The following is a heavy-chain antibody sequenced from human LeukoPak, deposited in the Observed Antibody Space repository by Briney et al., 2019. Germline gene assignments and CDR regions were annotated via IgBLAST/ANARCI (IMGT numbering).Heavy chain of an antibody. CDR1: GFTFSSYG. Sequence: GGSLRLSCAASGFTFSSYGMSRVRQAPGKGLEWVSAISGSGGSTYYADSVKGRFTISRDNAKNSLYLQMNSLRAEDTAVYYCAELGITMIGGVWGKGTTVTISS. CDR2: ISGSGGST. D-gene: IGHD3-10*02. J-gene: IGHJ6*04. V-gene: IGHV3-23*01. CDR3: AELGITMIGGV.